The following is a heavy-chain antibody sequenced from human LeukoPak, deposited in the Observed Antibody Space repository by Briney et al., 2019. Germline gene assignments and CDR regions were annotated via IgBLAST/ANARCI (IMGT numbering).Heavy chain of an antibody. CDR3: ARQTTIFGVGPNPRSYNWFDP. J-gene: IGHJ5*02. CDR1: GYSFTSYW. D-gene: IGHD3-3*01. Sequence: GESLKISCKGSGYSFTSYWIGWVRQMPGKGLEWMGIIYPGDSDTRYSPSFQGQVTISADKSISTAYLQWSSLKASDTAMYYCARQTTIFGVGPNPRSYNWFDPXXQGTLVTVSS. V-gene: IGHV5-51*01. CDR2: IYPGDSDT.